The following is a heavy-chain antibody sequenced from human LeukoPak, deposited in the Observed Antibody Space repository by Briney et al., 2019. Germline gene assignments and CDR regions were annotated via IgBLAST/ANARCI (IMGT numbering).Heavy chain of an antibody. CDR3: ARERIYSSPNWFDP. CDR2: MNPNSGNT. D-gene: IGHD6-13*01. J-gene: IGHJ5*02. Sequence: ASVKVSCKASGCTFTSYDINWVRQATGQGLEWMGWMNPNSGNTGYAQKFQGRVTMTRNTSISTAYMELSSLRSEDTAVYYCARERIYSSPNWFDPWGQGTLVTVSS. CDR1: GCTFTSYD. V-gene: IGHV1-8*01.